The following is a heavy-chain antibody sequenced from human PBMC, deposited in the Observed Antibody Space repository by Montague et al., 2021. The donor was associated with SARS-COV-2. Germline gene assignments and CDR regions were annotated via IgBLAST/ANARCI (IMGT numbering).Heavy chain of an antibody. J-gene: IGHJ3*01. CDR3: ARHYFPSGAYYSVLAFDL. CDR2: NGIT. Sequence: NGITNSNPSLKSRVTISVDTSKNQFSLNLNSMTAADTAVYYCARHYFPSGAYYSVLAFDLGGQGTVVTFSP. D-gene: IGHD1-26*01. V-gene: IGHV4-59*08.